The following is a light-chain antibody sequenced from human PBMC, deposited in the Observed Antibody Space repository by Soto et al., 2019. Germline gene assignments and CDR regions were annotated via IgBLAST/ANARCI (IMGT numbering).Light chain of an antibody. V-gene: IGLV1-51*01. CDR1: TSNIGSYY. J-gene: IGLJ2*01. CDR2: DNN. CDR3: GTWDSSLSAGGVV. Sequence: QSVLTQPPSVSAAPGQKVTISCSGSTSNIGSYYVSWYQQLPGTAPKLIIYDNNKRPSGIPDRFSGSKSGTSATLDITGLQTGDEADYYCGTWDSSLSAGGVVFGGGTKLTVL.